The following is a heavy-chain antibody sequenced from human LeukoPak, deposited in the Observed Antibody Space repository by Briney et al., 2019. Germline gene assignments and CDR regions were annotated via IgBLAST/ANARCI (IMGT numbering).Heavy chain of an antibody. CDR1: GGSFSGYY. V-gene: IGHV4-34*01. D-gene: IGHD3-10*01. CDR3: ARAYYGSGSYYNPPAY. Sequence: PSETLSLTCAVYGGSFSGYYWSWIRQPPGKGLEWIGEINHSGSTNYNPSLKSRVTISVDTSKNQFSLKLSSVTAADTAVHYCARAYYGSGSYYNPPAYWGQGTLVTVSS. CDR2: INHSGST. J-gene: IGHJ4*02.